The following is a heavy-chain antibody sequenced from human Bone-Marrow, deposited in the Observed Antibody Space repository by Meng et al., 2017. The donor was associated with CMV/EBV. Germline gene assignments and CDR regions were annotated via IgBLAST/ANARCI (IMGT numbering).Heavy chain of an antibody. V-gene: IGHV3-23*01. CDR3: AKSRGYSSSSGGGY. Sequence: SGLTFSSYAMRWVRQAPGKGLGWVSAISGSGGSTYYADSVKGRFTISRDNSKNTLYLQMNSLRAEDTAVYYCAKSRGYSSSSGGGYWGQGTLVTVSS. CDR2: ISGSGGST. D-gene: IGHD6-6*01. J-gene: IGHJ4*02. CDR1: GLTFSSYA.